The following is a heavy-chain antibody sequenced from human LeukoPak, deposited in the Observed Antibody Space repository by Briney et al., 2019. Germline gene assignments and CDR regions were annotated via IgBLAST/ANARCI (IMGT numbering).Heavy chain of an antibody. J-gene: IGHJ4*02. V-gene: IGHV1-8*01. D-gene: IGHD3-10*01. CDR3: AVAGGSGSSFDY. CDR1: GNTFTSYD. Sequence: ASVKVSCKASGNTFTSYDINWVRQATGQGLEWMGWMNPNSGNTGYAQKFQGRVTMTRNTSISTAYMELSSLRSEDTAVYYCAVAGGSGSSFDYWGQGTLVTVSS. CDR2: MNPNSGNT.